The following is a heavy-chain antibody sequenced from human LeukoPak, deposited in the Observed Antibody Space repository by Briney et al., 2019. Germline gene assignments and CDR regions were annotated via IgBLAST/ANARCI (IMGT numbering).Heavy chain of an antibody. V-gene: IGHV3-21*01. Sequence: GGSLRLSCAASGFTISRYSMNWFRQAPGKGLEWVSSISSSSSYIHYADSVKGRFTISRDNAKNSLYLQMNSLRAEDTAVYYCARDTPVVPTGYFDYWGQGTLVTVSS. CDR3: ARDTPVVPTGYFDY. D-gene: IGHD2-2*01. CDR1: GFTISRYS. J-gene: IGHJ4*02. CDR2: ISSSSSYI.